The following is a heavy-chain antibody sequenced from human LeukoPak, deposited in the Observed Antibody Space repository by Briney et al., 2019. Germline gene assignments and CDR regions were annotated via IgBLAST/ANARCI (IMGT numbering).Heavy chain of an antibody. CDR1: GFTFSTYW. V-gene: IGHV3-74*01. D-gene: IGHD3-10*01. Sequence: GGSLRLSCAASGFTFSTYWMHWVRQAPGKGLVWVSRIHGDGTFTTSADSVKGRFTISRDNAQNTVYLQMNSLRVEDTAVYYCVRDLVLGAGSYGQWGQGTLVTVSS. CDR3: VRDLVLGAGSYGQ. J-gene: IGHJ4*02. CDR2: IHGDGTFT.